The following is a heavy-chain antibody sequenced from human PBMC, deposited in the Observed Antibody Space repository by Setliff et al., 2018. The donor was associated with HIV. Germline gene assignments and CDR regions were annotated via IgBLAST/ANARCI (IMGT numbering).Heavy chain of an antibody. D-gene: IGHD3-3*01. CDR1: DDSINSNSYY. CDR3: ARGIYVSRFFEWSSEKNYYYYYMDV. Sequence: SETLSLTCGVSDDSINSNSYYWGWIRQPPGKGLEWIGTIYYSGATYYNPSLKSRVTFSIDTPKNQFSLNLTSVTPADTAMYYCARGIYVSRFFEWSSEKNYYYYYMDVWGKGATVTVS. CDR2: IYYSGAT. J-gene: IGHJ6*03. V-gene: IGHV4-39*01.